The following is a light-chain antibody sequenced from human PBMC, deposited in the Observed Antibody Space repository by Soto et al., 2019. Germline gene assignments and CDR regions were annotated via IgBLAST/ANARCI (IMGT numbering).Light chain of an antibody. CDR2: GNS. CDR1: SSNIGAGYD. V-gene: IGLV1-40*01. Sequence: QPVLTQPPSVSGAPGQMVTISCTGSSSNIGAGYDVHWYQQLPGTAPKLLIYGNSNRPSGVPDRFSGSKSGTSASLAITGLQAEDEADYYCQSYDSSLSGWVFGGGTKVTVL. CDR3: QSYDSSLSGWV. J-gene: IGLJ3*02.